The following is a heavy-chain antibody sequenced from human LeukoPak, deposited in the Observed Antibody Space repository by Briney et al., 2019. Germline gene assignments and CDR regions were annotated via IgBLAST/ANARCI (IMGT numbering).Heavy chain of an antibody. CDR3: ARVLGVVIDIFDY. V-gene: IGHV4-38-2*02. Sequence: PSETLSLTCTVSGYSISSGYYWGWIRQPPGKGLEWIGSIYHSGSTYYNPSLKSRVTISVDTSKNQFSLKLSSVTAADTAVYYCARVLGVVIDIFDYWGQGILVTVSS. CDR2: IYHSGST. D-gene: IGHD3-3*01. CDR1: GYSISSGYY. J-gene: IGHJ4*02.